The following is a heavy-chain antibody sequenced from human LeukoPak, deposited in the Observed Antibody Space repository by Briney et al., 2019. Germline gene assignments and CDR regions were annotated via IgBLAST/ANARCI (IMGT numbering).Heavy chain of an antibody. D-gene: IGHD6-19*01. CDR2: IYYSGST. Sequence: SETLSLTCTVSGGSISSYYWSWIRQPPGKGLEWIGYIYYSGSTNYNPSLKSRVTISVDTSKNQFSLKLSSVTAADTAVYYCAREGYSSGWSGRLSYFDYWGQGTLVTVSS. J-gene: IGHJ4*02. V-gene: IGHV4-59*12. CDR3: AREGYSSGWSGRLSYFDY. CDR1: GGSISSYY.